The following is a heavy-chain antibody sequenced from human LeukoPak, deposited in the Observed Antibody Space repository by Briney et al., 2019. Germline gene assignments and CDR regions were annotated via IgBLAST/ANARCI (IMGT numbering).Heavy chain of an antibody. CDR1: DGSISSSSYY. CDR2: IYYSGTT. D-gene: IGHD6-25*01. V-gene: IGHV4-39*07. Sequence: ASETLSLTCTVSDGSISSSSYYWGWIRQPPGKGLEWIGSIYYSGTTYYNPSLKSRVTMSVDTSKNQFSLKLTSVTAADTAVYYCAREHPVAIAADYWGQGTLVTVSS. CDR3: AREHPVAIAADY. J-gene: IGHJ4*02.